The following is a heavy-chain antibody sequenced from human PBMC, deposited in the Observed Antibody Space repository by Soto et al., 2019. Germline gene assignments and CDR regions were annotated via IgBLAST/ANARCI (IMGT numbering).Heavy chain of an antibody. CDR3: AKARCTTSNCYVPDY. J-gene: IGHJ4*02. V-gene: IGHV3-23*01. CDR1: GFRFSTYT. D-gene: IGHD2-8*01. CDR2: ISGSGGSP. Sequence: PGGSLRLPCAASGFRFSTYTMSWVRRAPGKGLEWVSAISGSGGSPSYADSVQGRFTISRDNPKKTLYLQMNSLRAEDTAVYYCAKARCTTSNCYVPDYWGQGTLVTVSS.